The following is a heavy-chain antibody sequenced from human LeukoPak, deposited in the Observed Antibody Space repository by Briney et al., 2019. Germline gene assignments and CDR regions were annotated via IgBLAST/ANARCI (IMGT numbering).Heavy chain of an antibody. Sequence: SETLSLTCTVSGGPITSNNYYWGWIRQPPGKGLEWIGSISYGGSTHYNPSRKSRFPISVDTSKNQFSRKLRSVTATDTAGYHCATSQGADYGGGHWFDPWGQGTLVTVSS. J-gene: IGHJ5*02. V-gene: IGHV4-39*01. CDR2: ISYGGST. CDR1: GGPITSNNYY. D-gene: IGHD4-23*01. CDR3: ATSQGADYGGGHWFDP.